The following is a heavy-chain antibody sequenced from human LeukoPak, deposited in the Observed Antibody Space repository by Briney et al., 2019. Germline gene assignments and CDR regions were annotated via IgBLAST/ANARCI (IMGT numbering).Heavy chain of an antibody. CDR3: ARFDLWSPRSDS. CDR2: INHRGST. V-gene: IGHV4-34*01. CDR1: GFTFSSYA. J-gene: IGHJ4*02. Sequence: GSLRLSCAASGFTFSSYAMSWVRQPPGKGLEWIGEINHRGSTNYSPSLKSRVTISIDTSKKQFSLKLGSVTAADTAMYYCARFDLWSPRSDSWGQGILVTVSS. D-gene: IGHD3-3*01.